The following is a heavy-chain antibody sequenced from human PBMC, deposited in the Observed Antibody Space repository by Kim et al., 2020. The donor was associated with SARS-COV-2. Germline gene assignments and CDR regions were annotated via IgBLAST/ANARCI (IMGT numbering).Heavy chain of an antibody. CDR2: NT. J-gene: IGHJ4*02. D-gene: IGHD4-17*01. Sequence: NTNYAQKLQGRITMTTDTSTSTAFMEVRSLRSDDTAVYYCAREIRGDYDYWGQGTLVTVSS. V-gene: IGHV1-18*01. CDR3: AREIRGDYDY.